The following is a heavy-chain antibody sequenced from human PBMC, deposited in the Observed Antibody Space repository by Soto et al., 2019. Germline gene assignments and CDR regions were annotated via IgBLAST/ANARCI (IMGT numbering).Heavy chain of an antibody. Sequence: EVQLLESGGGLVQPGGSLRLSCAASGFTFSSYAMSWVRQAPGKGLEWVSSISGSGTNTYYADSVKGRSTISRDNSKNTLFLQMNSLRAEDTALYYCAKSLYCSGGSCYPYWGQGTLVTVSS. CDR2: ISGSGTNT. V-gene: IGHV3-23*01. CDR1: GFTFSSYA. D-gene: IGHD2-15*01. J-gene: IGHJ4*02. CDR3: AKSLYCSGGSCYPY.